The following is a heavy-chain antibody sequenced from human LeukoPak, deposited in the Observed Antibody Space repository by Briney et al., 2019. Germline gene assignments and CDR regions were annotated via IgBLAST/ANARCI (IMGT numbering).Heavy chain of an antibody. D-gene: IGHD2/OR15-2a*01. CDR2: LGRTHS. J-gene: IGHJ2*01. Sequence: GCSLSLSCAASGFTLSPYSMHWVRQAPGKGLDGVSSLGRTHSQYTESVKARFTISRYNSKNSVYLQLNSLAIEDTAVHYCARDHEDYFGHRYSDLWGRGTLVTVSS. CDR3: ARDHEDYFGHRYSDL. V-gene: IGHV3-21*01. CDR1: GFTLSPYS.